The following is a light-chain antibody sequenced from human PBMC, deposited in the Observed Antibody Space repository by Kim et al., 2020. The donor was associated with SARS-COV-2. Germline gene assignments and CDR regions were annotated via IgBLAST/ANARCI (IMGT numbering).Light chain of an antibody. CDR3: QQYNNWPLT. CDR2: GAS. V-gene: IGKV3-15*01. Sequence: SESPGKRATLSCRASQSVSSNLAWYQQKPGQAPRLLIYGASTRATGIPARFSGSGSGTEFTLTISSLQSEDFAVYYCQQYNNWPLTFGGGTKLEI. CDR1: QSVSSN. J-gene: IGKJ4*01.